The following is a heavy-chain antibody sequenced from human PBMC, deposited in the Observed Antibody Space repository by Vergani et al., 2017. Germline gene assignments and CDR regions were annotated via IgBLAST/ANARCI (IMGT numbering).Heavy chain of an antibody. CDR1: GYTFTSYG. D-gene: IGHD6-19*01. J-gene: IGHJ6*02. CDR3: ARDPHIAVAGIAKYGMDV. CDR2: ISAYNGNT. V-gene: IGHV1-18*01. Sequence: QVQLVQSGAEVKKPGASVKVSCKASGYTFTSYGISWVRQAPGQGLEWMGWISAYNGNTNYAHKLQGRVTMTTDTSTSTAYMELRSLRSDDTAVYYCARDPHIAVAGIAKYGMDVWGQGTTVTVSS.